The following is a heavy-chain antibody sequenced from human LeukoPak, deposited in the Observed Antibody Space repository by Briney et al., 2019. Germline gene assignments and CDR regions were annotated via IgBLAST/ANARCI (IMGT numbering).Heavy chain of an antibody. CDR1: GFTFSSCG. V-gene: IGHV3-21*01. CDR3: ATETTGRHYDY. D-gene: IGHD1-14*01. J-gene: IGHJ4*02. CDR2: IGPTGTDR. Sequence: KTGGSLRLSCAASGFTFSSCGFNWVRQAPGKGLEWVSSIGPTGTDRYYADSVRGRLTISRDNAKNSMYLQMDSPRDEDTAVYYCATETTGRHYDYWGQGTLLTVSS.